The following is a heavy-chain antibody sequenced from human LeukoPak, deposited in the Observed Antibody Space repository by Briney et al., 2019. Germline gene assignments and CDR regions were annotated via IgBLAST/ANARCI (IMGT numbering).Heavy chain of an antibody. D-gene: IGHD6-13*01. CDR3: ARGAAAGTRS. CDR1: GGSISGSSYY. CDR2: IYYSGST. Sequence: SETLSLTCTVSGGSISGSSYYWGWIRQPPGKGLEWIGSIYYSGSTYYNPSLKSRVTISVDTSKNQFSLKLSSVTAADTAVYYCARGAAAGTRSWGQGTLVTVSS. V-gene: IGHV4-39*07. J-gene: IGHJ5*02.